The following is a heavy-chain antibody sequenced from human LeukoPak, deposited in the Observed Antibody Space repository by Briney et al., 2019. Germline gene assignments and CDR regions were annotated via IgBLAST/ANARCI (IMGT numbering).Heavy chain of an antibody. Sequence: GGSLRLSCAASGFTFSSYSMNWVRQAPGKGLEWVSSISSSSSYIYYADSVKGRFTISRDNAKNSLYLQMNSLRAEDTAVYYCARDRTQQWLVRGQRGYYYYMDVWGKGTTVTISS. D-gene: IGHD6-19*01. CDR1: GFTFSSYS. V-gene: IGHV3-21*01. J-gene: IGHJ6*03. CDR3: ARDRTQQWLVRGQRGYYYYMDV. CDR2: ISSSSSYI.